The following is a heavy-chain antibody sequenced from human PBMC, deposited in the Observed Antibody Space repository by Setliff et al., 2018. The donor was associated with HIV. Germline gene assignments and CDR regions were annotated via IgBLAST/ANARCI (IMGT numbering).Heavy chain of an antibody. CDR3: ARLGGICSGGSCTALAYTMDV. CDR2: IFPRDSDT. J-gene: IGHJ6*02. V-gene: IGHV5-51*01. CDR1: GYTFIDSW. Sequence: GESLTISCVGSGYTFIDSWIGWVRQTPGKGLEWMGIIFPRDSDTRYSPSFQGHVTISSDKSTSAAYLQWSSLKASDTAIYYCARLGGICSGGSCTALAYTMDVWGQGTTVTVSS. D-gene: IGHD2-15*01.